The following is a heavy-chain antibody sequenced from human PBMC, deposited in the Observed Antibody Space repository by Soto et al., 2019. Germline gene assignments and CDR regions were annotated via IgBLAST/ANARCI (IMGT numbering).Heavy chain of an antibody. J-gene: IGHJ4*02. V-gene: IGHV1-69*06. CDR2: IIPIFGKP. D-gene: IGHD3-22*01. CDR3: ATVYHDASGYIYYYFDY. Sequence: SVKVSCKASGDTFSIYAISWVRQAPGEGLEWMGGIIPIFGKPNYAQKFQGRVTITADKSTNTAYMELSSLRSEDTAVYYCATVYHDASGYIYYYFDYWGQGXLVTVYS. CDR1: GDTFSIYA.